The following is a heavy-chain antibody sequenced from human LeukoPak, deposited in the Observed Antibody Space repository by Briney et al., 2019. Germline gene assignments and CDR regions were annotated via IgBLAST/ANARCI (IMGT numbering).Heavy chain of an antibody. CDR2: ISSSSSYT. CDR1: GFTFSDYY. V-gene: IGHV3-11*03. Sequence: PGGSLRLSCAAPGFTFSDYYMSWIRQAPGKGLEWVSYISSSSSYTNYADSVKGRFTISRDNAKNSLYLQMNSLRAEDTAVYYCARTNGDYDFDYWGQGTLVTVSS. D-gene: IGHD4-17*01. CDR3: ARTNGDYDFDY. J-gene: IGHJ4*02.